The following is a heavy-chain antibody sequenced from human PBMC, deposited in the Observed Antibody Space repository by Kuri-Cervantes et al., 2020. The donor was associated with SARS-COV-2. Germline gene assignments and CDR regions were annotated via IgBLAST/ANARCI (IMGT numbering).Heavy chain of an antibody. CDR2: ISAYNGNT. CDR1: GYTFTSYG. J-gene: IGHJ3*02. Sequence: VKVSCKASGYTFTSYGISWVRQAPGQGLEWMGWISAYNGNTSYAQKLQGRVTMTTDTSTSTAYMELRSLRSDDTAVYYCASPRYYDFWSGYLDAFDIWGQGTMVTVSS. V-gene: IGHV1-18*01. CDR3: ASPRYYDFWSGYLDAFDI. D-gene: IGHD3-3*01.